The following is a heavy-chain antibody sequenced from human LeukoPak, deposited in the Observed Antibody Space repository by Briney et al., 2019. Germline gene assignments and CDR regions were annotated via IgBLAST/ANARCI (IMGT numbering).Heavy chain of an antibody. J-gene: IGHJ6*03. CDR3: ARDGDTVLTRGYYYYMDV. V-gene: IGHV3-11*04. CDR1: GFNFSAYY. Sequence: GGSLRLSCAASGFNFSAYYMTWVRQAPGKGLEFVSYISGSGRTIDFADSVKGRFTISRDNAKNSLYLQMNSLRAEDTALYYCARDGDTVLTRGYYYYMDVWGKGTTVTVSS. D-gene: IGHD4-23*01. CDR2: ISGSGRTI.